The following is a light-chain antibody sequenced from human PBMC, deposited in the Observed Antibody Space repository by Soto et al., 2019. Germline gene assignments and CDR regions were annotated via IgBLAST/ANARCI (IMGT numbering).Light chain of an antibody. CDR1: TSNIVSNP. CDR3: AAWDDRLNGPSYV. V-gene: IGLV1-44*01. J-gene: IGLJ1*01. Sequence: QSLRTQPPSVSGTPGQTFTISCSGSTSNIVSNPVNWYQQLPGTAPRLLISTNNQRPSGVPDRFSGSRSGNSASLAISGLQSEDEADYYCAAWDDRLNGPSYVFGTGTKVTVL. CDR2: TNN.